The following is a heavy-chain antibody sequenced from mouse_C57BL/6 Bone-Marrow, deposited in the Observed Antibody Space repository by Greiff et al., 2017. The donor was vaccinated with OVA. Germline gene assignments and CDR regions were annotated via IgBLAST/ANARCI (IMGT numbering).Heavy chain of an antibody. CDR2: IHPNSGST. D-gene: IGHD2-3*01. Sequence: QVQLKQPGAELVKPGASVKLSCKASGYTFTSYWMHWVEQRPGQGLEWIGMIHPNSGSTNYNEKFKSKATLTVDKSSSTAYMQLSSLTSEDSAVYYCARSEGDGYYVALFAYWGQGTLVTVSA. V-gene: IGHV1-64*01. CDR3: ARSEGDGYYVALFAY. J-gene: IGHJ3*01. CDR1: GYTFTSYW.